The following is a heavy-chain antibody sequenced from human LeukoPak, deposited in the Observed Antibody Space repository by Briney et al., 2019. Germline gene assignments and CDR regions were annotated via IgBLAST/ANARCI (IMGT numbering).Heavy chain of an antibody. D-gene: IGHD2-21*02. Sequence: ASVKVSCKASGFTFTSSAVQWVRQARGQRLEWIGWIVVGSGNTNYAQKFQERVTITRDMSTSTAYMELSSLRSGDTAVYYCAAAYCGGDCYRSPAFDIWGQGTMVTVSS. J-gene: IGHJ3*02. CDR3: AAAYCGGDCYRSPAFDI. CDR1: GFTFTSSA. CDR2: IVVGSGNT. V-gene: IGHV1-58*01.